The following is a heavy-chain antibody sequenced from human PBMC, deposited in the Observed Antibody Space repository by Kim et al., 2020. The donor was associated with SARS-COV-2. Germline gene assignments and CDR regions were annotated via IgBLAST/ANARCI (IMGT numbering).Heavy chain of an antibody. V-gene: IGHV3-7*03. CDR1: GFTFSSYW. J-gene: IGHJ4*02. Sequence: LSLTCAASGFTFSSYWMSWVRQAPGKGLEWVANIKQDGSEKYYVDSVKGRFTISRDNAKNSLYLQMNSLRAEDTAVYYCARADDFWSGYLDYWGQGTLVTVSS. CDR3: ARADDFWSGYLDY. D-gene: IGHD3-3*01. CDR2: IKQDGSEK.